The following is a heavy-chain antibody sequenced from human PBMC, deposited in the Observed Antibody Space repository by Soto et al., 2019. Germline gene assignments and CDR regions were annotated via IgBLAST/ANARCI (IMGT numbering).Heavy chain of an antibody. CDR3: ARYYDRYYYGMDV. CDR2: IYYSGST. CDR1: GGSISSGDYY. J-gene: IGHJ6*02. D-gene: IGHD3-3*01. Sequence: SEPLSLTCTVSGGSISSGDYYWSWIRQPPGKGLEWIGYIYYSGSTYYNPSLKSRVTISVDTSKNQFSLKLSSVTAADTAVYYCARYYDRYYYGMDVWGQGTTVTVSS. V-gene: IGHV4-30-4*01.